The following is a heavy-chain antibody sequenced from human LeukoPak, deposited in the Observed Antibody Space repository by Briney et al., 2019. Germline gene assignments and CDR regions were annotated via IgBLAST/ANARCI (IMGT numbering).Heavy chain of an antibody. J-gene: IGHJ4*02. D-gene: IGHD2-8*01. CDR3: ARDGGLYCTNGVCYTDY. V-gene: IGHV1-2*04. CDR1: GYTFTGYY. Sequence: ASVKVSCKASGYTFTGYYMHWVRQAPGQGLEWMGWINPNSGGTNYAQKFQGWVTMTRDTSISTACMELSRLRSDDTAVYYCARDGGLYCTNGVCYTDYWGQGTLVTVSS. CDR2: INPNSGGT.